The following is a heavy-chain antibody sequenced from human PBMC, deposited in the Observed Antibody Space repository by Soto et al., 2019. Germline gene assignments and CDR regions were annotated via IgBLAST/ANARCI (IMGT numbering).Heavy chain of an antibody. J-gene: IGHJ4*02. CDR3: AKATVEYSSSWPFDY. CDR2: ISGSGSSR. CDR1: GFTFSSYA. V-gene: IGHV3-23*01. D-gene: IGHD6-13*01. Sequence: EVQLLESGGGLVQPGGSLRLSCAASGFTFSSYALSWVRQAPGKGLEWIAAISGSGSSRYYADSVKGRFTISRDNSKNTLYRLINSLGVADTAVYYCAKATVEYSSSWPFDYWGQGTLVTVSS.